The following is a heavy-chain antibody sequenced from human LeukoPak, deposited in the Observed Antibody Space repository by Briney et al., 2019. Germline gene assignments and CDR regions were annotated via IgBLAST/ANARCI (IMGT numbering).Heavy chain of an antibody. D-gene: IGHD1-1*01. CDR3: ARTTNWNDDGSFDY. V-gene: IGHV1-69*05. CDR1: GGTFSSYA. CDR2: IIPIFGTA. J-gene: IGHJ4*02. Sequence: SVKVSCKASGGTFSSYAISWVRQAPGQGLEWMGRIIPIFGTANYAQKFQGRVTITTDESTSTAYMELSSLRSEDTAVYYCARTTNWNDDGSFDYWGKGTLVTVSS.